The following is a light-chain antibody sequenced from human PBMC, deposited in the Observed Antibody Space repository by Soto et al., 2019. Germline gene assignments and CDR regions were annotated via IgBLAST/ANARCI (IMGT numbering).Light chain of an antibody. CDR3: QHRSNWPPG. V-gene: IGKV3-11*01. Sequence: EVVLTQSPATLSLSPGERATLSCRASQSIGTFLAWYQQKPGQVPRLLIYDTSNRATGIPARFSGSGSGTDFTLSISSLAPEDFAVYYCQHRSNWPPGFGQGTRWRL. CDR1: QSIGTF. CDR2: DTS. J-gene: IGKJ5*01.